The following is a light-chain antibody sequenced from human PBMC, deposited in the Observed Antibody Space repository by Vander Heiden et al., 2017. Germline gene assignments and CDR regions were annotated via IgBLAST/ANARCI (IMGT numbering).Light chain of an antibody. J-gene: IGKJ1*01. CDR2: AAS. CDR1: QSISSY. Sequence: DIQMTQSPFSLSASAGDRVTITCRASQSISSYLNWYRQKPGKAPELLIYAASSLLSGVPSRFSGSGSGTEFSLTISSLQPEDFATYYCQQSVNSPWTFGQGTTVEIK. CDR3: QQSVNSPWT. V-gene: IGKV1-39*01.